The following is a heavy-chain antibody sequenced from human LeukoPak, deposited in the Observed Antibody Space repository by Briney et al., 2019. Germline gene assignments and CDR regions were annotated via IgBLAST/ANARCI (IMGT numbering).Heavy chain of an antibody. V-gene: IGHV4-4*07. Sequence: SETLSLTCTVSGGSTSSYYWSWIRQPAGKGLEWIGRIYTSGSTNYNPSLKSRVTISVDKSKNQFSLKLSSVTAADTAVYYCARDYYGSGSLYYFDYWGQGTLVTVSS. CDR2: IYTSGST. D-gene: IGHD3-10*01. J-gene: IGHJ4*02. CDR1: GGSTSSYY. CDR3: ARDYYGSGSLYYFDY.